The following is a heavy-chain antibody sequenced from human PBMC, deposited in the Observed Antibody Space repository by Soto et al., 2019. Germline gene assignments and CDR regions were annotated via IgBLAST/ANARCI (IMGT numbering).Heavy chain of an antibody. D-gene: IGHD5-12*01. J-gene: IGHJ4*02. Sequence: SETLSLTCAVYGGSFSGYYWTWIRQPPGKGLEWIGEINHSGSTNYKPSLESRITISVDASKNQFSLKLTSVTAADTAVYYCARGRVVATISDFDYWGQGTLVTVSS. CDR1: GGSFSGYY. V-gene: IGHV4-34*01. CDR2: INHSGST. CDR3: ARGRVVATISDFDY.